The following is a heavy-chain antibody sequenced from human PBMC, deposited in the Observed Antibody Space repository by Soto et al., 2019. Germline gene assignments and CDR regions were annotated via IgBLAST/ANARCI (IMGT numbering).Heavy chain of an antibody. CDR2: IIPMFGST. CDR3: ARSAPVQQLDY. D-gene: IGHD6-13*01. Sequence: QVQLVQPGAEVKKPGSSVNVSCKASGGTFSSYSMNWVRQAPGQGLAWMGGIIPMFGSTTYVQKFQGRVTITADKSTRTAYMEISSLTFEDTAGYYCARSAPVQQLDYWGQGTLLSVSS. J-gene: IGHJ4*02. CDR1: GGTFSSYS. V-gene: IGHV1-69*14.